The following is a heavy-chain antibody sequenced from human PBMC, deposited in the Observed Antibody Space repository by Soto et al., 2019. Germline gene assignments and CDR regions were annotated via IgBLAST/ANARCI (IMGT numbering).Heavy chain of an antibody. J-gene: IGHJ4*02. Sequence: QVHLQESGPGLVKASETLSLTCTVSGGSFRSYYWTWIRQPPGKGLEWLGFIFYSGSTFYNPSLKSRDTISIHTSKSQFSLQLNSVAAADTAVYYCARGAADTAMVDSWGQGTLVTVSS. CDR2: IFYSGST. D-gene: IGHD5-18*01. CDR3: ARGAADTAMVDS. CDR1: GGSFRSYY. V-gene: IGHV4-59*01.